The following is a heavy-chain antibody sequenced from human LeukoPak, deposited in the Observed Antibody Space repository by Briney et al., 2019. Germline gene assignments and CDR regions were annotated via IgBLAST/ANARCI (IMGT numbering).Heavy chain of an antibody. Sequence: SETLSLTCTVSGGSISSSSYYWGWIRQPPGKGLEWIGSIYYSGSTYYNPSLKSRVTMSVDTSKNQFSLKLSSVTAADTAVYYCARDPPAHAFDIWGQGTMVTVSS. CDR2: IYYSGST. D-gene: IGHD2-2*01. V-gene: IGHV4-39*07. J-gene: IGHJ3*02. CDR1: GGSISSSSYY. CDR3: ARDPPAHAFDI.